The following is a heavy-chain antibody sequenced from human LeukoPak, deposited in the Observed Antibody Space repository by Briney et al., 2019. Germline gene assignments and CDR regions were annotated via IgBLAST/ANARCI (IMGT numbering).Heavy chain of an antibody. Sequence: GESLKISCKGSGYSFTSHWIGWVRQMPGKGLEWMGIIYPGDSDTRYSPSFQGQVTISADKSISTAYLQWSSLKASDTAMYYCARQIRVSYYYYGMDVWGQGTTVTVSS. CDR1: GYSFTSHW. CDR2: IYPGDSDT. CDR3: ARQIRVSYYYYGMDV. V-gene: IGHV5-51*01. J-gene: IGHJ6*02.